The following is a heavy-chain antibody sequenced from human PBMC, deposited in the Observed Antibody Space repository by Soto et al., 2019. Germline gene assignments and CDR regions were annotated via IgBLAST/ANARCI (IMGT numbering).Heavy chain of an antibody. Sequence: GGSLRLSCAASGFTFSSYAMSWVRQAPGKGLEWVSAISGSGGSTYYADSVKGRFTISRDNSKNTLYLQMNSLRAEDTAVYYCAKEFSSIWSMANSVDCFHPWGQGTLVTGSS. CDR1: GFTFSSYA. V-gene: IGHV3-23*01. J-gene: IGHJ5*02. CDR2: ISGSGGST. D-gene: IGHD6-13*01. CDR3: AKEFSSIWSMANSVDCFHP.